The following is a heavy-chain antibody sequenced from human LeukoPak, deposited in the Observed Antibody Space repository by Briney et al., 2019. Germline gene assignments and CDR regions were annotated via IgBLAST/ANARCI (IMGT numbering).Heavy chain of an antibody. CDR3: AREDQPRGTFDY. CDR2: IYSGGTT. V-gene: IGHV3-53*01. J-gene: IGHJ4*02. CDR1: GFIVSSKY. Sequence: GGSLRLSCEASGFIVSSKYMSWVRQTPGKGLEWVSIIYSGGTTYYADSVKGRFTISRDNSKNTLYLQMNSLRTDDTAVYYCAREDQPRGTFDYWGQGILVTVSS. D-gene: IGHD2-15*01.